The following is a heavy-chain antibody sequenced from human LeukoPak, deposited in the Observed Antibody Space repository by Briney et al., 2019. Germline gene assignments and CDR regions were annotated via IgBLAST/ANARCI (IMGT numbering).Heavy chain of an antibody. Sequence: SVKVSCKASGFTFTSSAVQWVRQARVQRLEWIGWIVVGSGNTNYAQKFQERVTITRDMSTSTVYMELSSLRSEDTAVYYCAAEGRPTVVTFRKGAVDLWGQGTMVTVSS. CDR2: IVVGSGNT. J-gene: IGHJ3*01. CDR1: GFTFTSSA. D-gene: IGHD4-23*01. CDR3: AAEGRPTVVTFRKGAVDL. V-gene: IGHV1-58*01.